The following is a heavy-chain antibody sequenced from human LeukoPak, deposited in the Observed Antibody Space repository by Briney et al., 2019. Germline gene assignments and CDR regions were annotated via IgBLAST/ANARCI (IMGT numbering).Heavy chain of an antibody. CDR3: ARDQVAGHDY. V-gene: IGHV4-39*07. J-gene: IGHJ4*02. CDR2: IYHSGST. CDR1: GGSISSSSYY. Sequence: SETLSLTCTVSGGSISSSSYYWGWIRQPPGKGLEWIGSIYHSGSTYYNPSLKSRVTISVDTSKNQFSLKLSSVTAADTAVYYCARDQVAGHDYWGQGTLVTVSS. D-gene: IGHD6-19*01.